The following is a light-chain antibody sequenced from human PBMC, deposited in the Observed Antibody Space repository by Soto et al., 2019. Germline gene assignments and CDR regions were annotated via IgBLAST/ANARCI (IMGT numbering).Light chain of an antibody. J-gene: IGKJ1*01. V-gene: IGKV1-39*01. Sequence: DIQMTQSPSSLSASVGERVIITCRASQSISRYLNWYQRKPGRAPKLLVYAASNLQSGVPSRFSGSGSETDFTLTINSLQPEDFATYYWQQSYVIPWTFGQGTEVEVK. CDR3: QQSYVIPWT. CDR2: AAS. CDR1: QSISRY.